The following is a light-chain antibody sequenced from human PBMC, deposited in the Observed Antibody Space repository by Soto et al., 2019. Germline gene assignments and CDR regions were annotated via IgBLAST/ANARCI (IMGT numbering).Light chain of an antibody. V-gene: IGKV3-11*01. CDR3: QQRSTWPT. CDR1: QSISSN. Sequence: EIVMTQSPAILSVSPGKRATLSCRASQSISSNLAWYQQKPGQAPRLLIYGAFNRATGIPARFSGSGSGTDFTLTINSLEPEDFALYYCQQRSTWPTFGQGTRLEIK. J-gene: IGKJ5*01. CDR2: GAF.